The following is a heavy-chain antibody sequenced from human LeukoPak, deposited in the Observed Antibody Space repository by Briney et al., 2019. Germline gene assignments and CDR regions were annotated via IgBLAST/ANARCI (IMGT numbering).Heavy chain of an antibody. J-gene: IGHJ3*02. Sequence: GESLKISCKGSGYSFTSYWIGWVRRMPGKGLEWMGIIYPGDSAIRYSPSFQGQVTISADKSISTAYLQWSSLKASDTAMYYCARPRDDAFDIWGQGTMVTVSS. CDR1: GYSFTSYW. V-gene: IGHV5-51*01. CDR2: IYPGDSAI. CDR3: ARPRDDAFDI.